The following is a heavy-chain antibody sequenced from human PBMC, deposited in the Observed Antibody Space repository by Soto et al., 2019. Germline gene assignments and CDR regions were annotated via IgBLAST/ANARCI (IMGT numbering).Heavy chain of an antibody. J-gene: IGHJ4*02. CDR3: ARGRLQGDY. CDR2: IYYSGST. Sequence: SETLSLTCTVSGGSISSYYWTWIRQPPGKGLEWIGYIYYSGSTNYNPSLKSRVTISVDTSKNPFSLKLSSVTAADTAVYYCARGRLQGDYWGQGTLVTVSS. V-gene: IGHV4-59*01. CDR1: GGSISSYY. D-gene: IGHD6-25*01.